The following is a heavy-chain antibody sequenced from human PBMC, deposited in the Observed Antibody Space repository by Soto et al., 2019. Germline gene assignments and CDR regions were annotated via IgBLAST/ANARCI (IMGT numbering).Heavy chain of an antibody. CDR1: GGSISSSSYY. CDR2: IYYSGST. Sequence: QLQLQESGPGLVKPSETLSLTCTVSGGSISSSSYYWGWIRQPPGKGLEWIGSIYYSGSTYYNPSLKSRVTISVDTSKNQFSLKLSSVTAADTAVYYCARHEGSGGVPLHDAFDIWGQGTMVTVSS. V-gene: IGHV4-39*01. D-gene: IGHD2-8*02. J-gene: IGHJ3*02. CDR3: ARHEGSGGVPLHDAFDI.